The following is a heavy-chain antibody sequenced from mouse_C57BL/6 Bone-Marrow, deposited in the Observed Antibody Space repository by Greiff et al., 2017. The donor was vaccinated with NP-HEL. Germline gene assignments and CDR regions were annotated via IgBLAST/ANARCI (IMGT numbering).Heavy chain of an antibody. CDR3: THFYYYGSSYVWYFDV. CDR1: GYTFTDYE. D-gene: IGHD1-1*01. V-gene: IGHV1-15*01. Sequence: VKLQQSGAELVRPGASVTLSCKASGYTFTDYEMHWVKQTPVHGLEWIGAIDPETGGTAYNQKFKGKAILTADKSSSTAYMALRSLTSEDSAVYYCTHFYYYGSSYVWYFDVWGTGTTVTVSS. CDR2: IDPETGGT. J-gene: IGHJ1*03.